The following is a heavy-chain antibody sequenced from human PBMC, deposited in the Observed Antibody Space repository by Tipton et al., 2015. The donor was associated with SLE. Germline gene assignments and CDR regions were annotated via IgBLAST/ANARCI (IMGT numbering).Heavy chain of an antibody. CDR2: TTHSGKT. CDR3: TRGGRGDGANPFDP. J-gene: IGHJ5*02. V-gene: IGHV4-34*01. CDR1: GGSFSGYS. Sequence: TLSLTCAVYGGSFSGYSWSWIRQPPGKGLEWIGETTHSGKTNYNPSLKSRVTISADTSKNQFSLKLTSVTVADTAVYYCTRGGRGDGANPFDPWGQGTLVTVSS. D-gene: IGHD4/OR15-4a*01.